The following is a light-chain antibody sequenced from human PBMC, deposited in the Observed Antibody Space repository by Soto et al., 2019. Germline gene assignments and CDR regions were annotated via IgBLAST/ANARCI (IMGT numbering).Light chain of an antibody. V-gene: IGLV2-14*03. Sequence: QSVLTQPASVSGSPGQSITFSCTGSSSDIGGYNHVSWYQQHPGKAPKLLIYDVTDRPSGVSNRFSGSKSGNTASLTISGLQAEDEADYYCSSYAISETRLFGGGTKVTVL. CDR3: SSYAISETRL. CDR2: DVT. J-gene: IGLJ2*01. CDR1: SSDIGGYNH.